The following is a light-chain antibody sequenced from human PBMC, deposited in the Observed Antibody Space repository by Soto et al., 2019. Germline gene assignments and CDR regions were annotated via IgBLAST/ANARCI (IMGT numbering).Light chain of an antibody. CDR3: QQYNNWPLT. V-gene: IGKV3-15*01. J-gene: IGKJ4*01. CDR2: GAS. Sequence: EVVMTQSPATLSVSPGETATLSCRASQSVRNNLAWYQQKPGQAPRLLMYGASTRATGFTARFSGSGSGTEFTLTVSSPQSEDFAIYYCQQYNNWPLTFGGGTKVEIK. CDR1: QSVRNN.